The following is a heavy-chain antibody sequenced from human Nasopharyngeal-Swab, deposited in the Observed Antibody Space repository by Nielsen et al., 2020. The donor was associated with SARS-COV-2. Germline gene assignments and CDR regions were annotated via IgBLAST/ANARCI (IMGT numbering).Heavy chain of an antibody. J-gene: IGHJ4*02. CDR2: INPSVSSA. Sequence: ASVKVSCKASGYTFTSYYIHWVRQAPAQGLEWMGIINPSVSSATYAQRFEGRVTMTRDTSTSTVYMELSSLRSEDTAVYYCARDRGYCSGGSCYLDDFWGQGTLVTVSS. CDR1: GYTFTSYY. V-gene: IGHV1-46*01. CDR3: ARDRGYCSGGSCYLDDF. D-gene: IGHD2-15*01.